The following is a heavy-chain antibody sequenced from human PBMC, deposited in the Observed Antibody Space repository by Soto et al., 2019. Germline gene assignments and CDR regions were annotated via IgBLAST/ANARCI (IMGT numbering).Heavy chain of an antibody. D-gene: IGHD4-17*01. CDR3: ARFGNDYGDYRAWNGMDV. J-gene: IGHJ6*02. CDR2: ISAYNGNT. CDR1: GYTFTSYG. V-gene: IGHV1-18*01. Sequence: GASVKVSCKASGYTFTSYGISWVRQAPGRGLEWMGWISAYNGNTNYAQKLQGRVTMTTDTSTSTAYMELSSLRSEDTAVYYCARFGNDYGDYRAWNGMDVWGQGTTVTVSS.